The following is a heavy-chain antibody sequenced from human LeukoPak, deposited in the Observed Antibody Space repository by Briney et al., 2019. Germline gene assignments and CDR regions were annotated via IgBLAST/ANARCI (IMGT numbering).Heavy chain of an antibody. J-gene: IGHJ6*02. CDR1: GGSFSGYY. CDR2: IYYSGST. Sequence: SETLSLTCAVYGGSFSGYYWSWIRQHPGKGLEWIGYIYYSGSTYYNPSLKSRVTISVDTSKNQFSLKLSSVTAADTAVYYCARDRGAQQLVPLAYGMDVWGQGTTVTVSS. D-gene: IGHD6-13*01. CDR3: ARDRGAQQLVPLAYGMDV. V-gene: IGHV4-31*11.